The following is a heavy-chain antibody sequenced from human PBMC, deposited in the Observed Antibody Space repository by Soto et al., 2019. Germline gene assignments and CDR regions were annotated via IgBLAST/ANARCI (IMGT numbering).Heavy chain of an antibody. J-gene: IGHJ3*02. Sequence: GGSLRLSCAASGFTFSSYGMHWVRQAPGKGLECVAVIWYDGSNKYYADSVKGRFTISRDNSKNTLYLQMNSLRAEDTAVYYCALLTFPPYYDYIWGSYRRDAFDIWGQGTMVTVSS. CDR2: IWYDGSNK. V-gene: IGHV3-33*01. CDR1: GFTFSSYG. CDR3: ALLTFPPYYDYIWGSYRRDAFDI. D-gene: IGHD3-16*02.